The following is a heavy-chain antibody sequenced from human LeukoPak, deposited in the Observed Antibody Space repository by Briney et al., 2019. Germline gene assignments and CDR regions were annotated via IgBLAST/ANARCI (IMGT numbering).Heavy chain of an antibody. J-gene: IGHJ4*02. CDR2: IYYSGST. Sequence: SETLSLTCSVSGGSISSSSYYWGWIRQPPGKGLEWIGSIYYSGSTYYNPSLKSRVTISVDTSKNQFSLKVSSVTAADTAVYYCARGAWSGYDLDYWGQGTQVTVSS. V-gene: IGHV4-39*07. CDR1: GGSISSSSYY. CDR3: ARGAWSGYDLDY. D-gene: IGHD5-12*01.